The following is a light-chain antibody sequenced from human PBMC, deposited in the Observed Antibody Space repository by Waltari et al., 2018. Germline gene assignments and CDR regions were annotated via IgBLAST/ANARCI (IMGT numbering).Light chain of an antibody. CDR2: GAS. Sequence: EIVLTQSPGTLSLSPGERATLPCRASQSVSNNYLAWYQQKLGQAPRLLIYGASSRATGISDRFSGSGSGTDFTLTISRLGPEDFAVYYCQQYGSSPLTFGGGTKVEIK. V-gene: IGKV3-20*01. CDR1: QSVSNNY. CDR3: QQYGSSPLT. J-gene: IGKJ4*01.